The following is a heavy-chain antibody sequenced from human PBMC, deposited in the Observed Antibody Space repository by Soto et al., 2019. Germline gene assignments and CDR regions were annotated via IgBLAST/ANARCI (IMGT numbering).Heavy chain of an antibody. V-gene: IGHV3-23*01. J-gene: IGHJ6*02. CDR3: AKAGEAARIYYYGMDV. Sequence: GGSLRLSCVASGFTFSSHTMSWFRQAPGEKLQWFSAISVSSGSTSYAESVKGRFTISGDNSKNTLYLQMNSLRAEDTAVYYCAKAGEAARIYYYGMDVWGQGATVTVSS. CDR2: ISVSSGST. CDR1: GFTFSSHT. D-gene: IGHD6-6*01.